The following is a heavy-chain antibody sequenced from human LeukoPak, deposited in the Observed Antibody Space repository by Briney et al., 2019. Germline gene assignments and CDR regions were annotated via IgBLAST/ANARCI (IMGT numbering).Heavy chain of an antibody. J-gene: IGHJ3*02. D-gene: IGHD5-18*01. Sequence: SQTLSLTCAIFGDSISSNSSWNWIRQSPSRGLEWLGRTYYRSKWYNNYVVSVKSRVNINPDTSKNQFSLQLNSVTPEDTAVYYCARGGQGDGYSADEAFDIWGQGTMVTVS. CDR1: GDSISSNSS. CDR3: ARGGQGDGYSADEAFDI. CDR2: TYYRSKWYN. V-gene: IGHV6-1*01.